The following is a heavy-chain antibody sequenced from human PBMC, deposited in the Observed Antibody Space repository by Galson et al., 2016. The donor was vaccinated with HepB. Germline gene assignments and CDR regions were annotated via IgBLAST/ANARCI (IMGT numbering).Heavy chain of an antibody. V-gene: IGHV5-51*01. D-gene: IGHD3/OR15-3a*01. CDR1: GYGFKSHW. CDR3: ARLADWGWALDY. Sequence: QSGAEVKKPGESLQISCKGSGYGFKSHWIAWVRQMPGKGLEWMGTIYPGDSDTRYSPSFEGQVTISADKAINTANLQWDNLKVSDTAMHFWARLADWGWALDYWGRGTLVIVSS. CDR2: IYPGDSDT. J-gene: IGHJ4*02.